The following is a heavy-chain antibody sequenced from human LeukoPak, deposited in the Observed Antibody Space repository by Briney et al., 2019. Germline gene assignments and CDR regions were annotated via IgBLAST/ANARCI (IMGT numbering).Heavy chain of an antibody. V-gene: IGHV3-66*01. D-gene: IGHD4-17*01. CDR2: LYSDGDT. J-gene: IGHJ4*02. CDR3: TYGDYPLTY. Sequence: GGSLRLSCAASGLTFTNNYWHWVRQAPGKGPEWISILYSDGDTKYADSVKGRFTFSRDSSRNTLYLQMNGLRAEDTAVYYCTYGDYPLTYWGQGTLVSVSS. CDR1: GLTFTNNY.